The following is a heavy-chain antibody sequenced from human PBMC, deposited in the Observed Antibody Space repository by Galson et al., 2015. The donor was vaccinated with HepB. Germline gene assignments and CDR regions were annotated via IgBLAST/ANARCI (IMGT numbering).Heavy chain of an antibody. Sequence: SVKVSCKASGYTFSTYALNWVRQAPGQGLEWMGWINTNAGNPTYAQGFTGRFVFSLDTSVSTAYLQISSLKAEDTALYYCARGEGSYYYYLGYWGQGTLVTVSS. V-gene: IGHV7-4-1*02. J-gene: IGHJ4*02. CDR3: ARGEGSYYYYLGY. CDR2: INTNAGNP. CDR1: GYTFSTYA. D-gene: IGHD3-10*01.